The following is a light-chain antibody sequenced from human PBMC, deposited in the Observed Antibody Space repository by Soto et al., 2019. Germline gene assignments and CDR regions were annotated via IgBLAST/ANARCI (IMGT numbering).Light chain of an antibody. V-gene: IGKV1-5*01. J-gene: IGKJ4*01. CDR2: VAS. CDR3: QQRYSRPPT. CDR1: QTISSW. Sequence: IQMTQSPSTLSGSLGDRVTITCRASQTISSWLAWYQQKPGKAPKLLINVASTLQGGVPSRFSGSGSGTEFTLAISSLKTEDSATYDCQQRYSRPPTFGGGTKVDIK.